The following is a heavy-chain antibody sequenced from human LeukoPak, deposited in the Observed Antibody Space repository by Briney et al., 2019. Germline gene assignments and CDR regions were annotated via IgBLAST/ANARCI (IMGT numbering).Heavy chain of an antibody. CDR2: IIPIFGTA. Sequence: RASVKVSCKASGGTFSSYAISWVRQAPGQGLEWMGGIIPIFGTANYAQKFQGRVTITADESTSTAYMELSSLRSEDTAVYYCARDSFGVRGWFDPWGQGTLVTVSS. CDR3: ARDSFGVRGWFDP. CDR1: GGTFSSYA. D-gene: IGHD3-10*01. J-gene: IGHJ5*02. V-gene: IGHV1-69*13.